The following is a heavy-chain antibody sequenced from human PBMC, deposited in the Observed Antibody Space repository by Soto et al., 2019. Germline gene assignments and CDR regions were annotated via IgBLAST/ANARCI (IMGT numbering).Heavy chain of an antibody. V-gene: IGHV3-30-3*01. CDR2: ISYDGSNK. J-gene: IGHJ4*02. CDR3: ARDSEYYYDSSGYFVY. CDR1: GFTFSSYA. D-gene: IGHD3-22*01. Sequence: QVQLLESGGGVVQPGRSLRLSCAASGFTFSSYAMHWVRQAPGKGLEWVAVISYDGSNKYYADSVKGRFTISRDNSKNTLYLQMNSLRAEDTAVYYCARDSEYYYDSSGYFVYWGQGTLVTVSS.